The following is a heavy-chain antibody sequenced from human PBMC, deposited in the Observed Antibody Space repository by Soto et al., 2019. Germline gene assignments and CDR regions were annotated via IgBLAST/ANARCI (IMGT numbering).Heavy chain of an antibody. J-gene: IGHJ5*02. CDR2: INHSGST. CDR1: GGSFSGYY. CDR3: ARGGIGDFWSGQGVWFDP. Sequence: QVQLQQWGAGLLKPSETLSLTCAVYGGSFSGYYWSWIRQPPGKGLEWIGEINHSGSTNYNPSLKSRVTISVDTSKNQFSLKLSSVTAADTAVYYCARGGIGDFWSGQGVWFDPWGQGTLVTVSS. V-gene: IGHV4-34*01. D-gene: IGHD3-3*01.